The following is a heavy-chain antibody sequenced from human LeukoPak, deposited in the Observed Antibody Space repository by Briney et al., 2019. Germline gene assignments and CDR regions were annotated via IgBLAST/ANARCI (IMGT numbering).Heavy chain of an antibody. Sequence: GGSLRLSCAASGFTFSGSAMHWVRQASGKGLEWVGRIRSKTHSYATAYAASVKGRFTISRDDSKNTAYLQMNSLKTEDTAVYYCWSSEDSSGWYGYYFDYWGQGTLVTVSS. J-gene: IGHJ4*02. CDR1: GFTFSGSA. D-gene: IGHD6-19*01. CDR2: IRSKTHSYAT. CDR3: WSSEDSSGWYGYYFDY. V-gene: IGHV3-73*01.